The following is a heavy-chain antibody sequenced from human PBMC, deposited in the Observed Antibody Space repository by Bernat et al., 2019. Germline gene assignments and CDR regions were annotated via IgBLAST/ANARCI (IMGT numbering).Heavy chain of an antibody. D-gene: IGHD6-13*01. J-gene: IGHJ6*02. CDR2: FSWNSGSL. V-gene: IGHV3-9*01. Sequence: EVQLVESGGGLVQPGRSLRLSCAASGFTFDDYAMHWVRQAPGKGLEWVSGFSWNSGSLGYADSVKGRFTISRDNAKNSLYLQMNSLRAEDTALYYCAKEAAAGTDHYYYYGMDVWGQGTTVTVSS. CDR3: AKEAAAGTDHYYYYGMDV. CDR1: GFTFDDYA.